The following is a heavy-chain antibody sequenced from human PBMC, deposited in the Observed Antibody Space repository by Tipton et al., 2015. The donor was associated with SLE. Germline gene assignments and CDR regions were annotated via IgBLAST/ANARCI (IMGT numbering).Heavy chain of an antibody. CDR2: IYYSGST. CDR1: GGSISSSSYY. CDR3: ARLGAKDGYNYGLIDY. V-gene: IGHV4-39*01. J-gene: IGHJ4*02. Sequence: LRLSCTVSGGSISSSSYYWGWIRQPPGKGLEWIGSIYYSGSTYYNPSLKSRVTISVDTSKNQFSLKLSSVTAADTAVYYCARLGAKDGYNYGLIDYWGQGTLVTVSS. D-gene: IGHD5-24*01.